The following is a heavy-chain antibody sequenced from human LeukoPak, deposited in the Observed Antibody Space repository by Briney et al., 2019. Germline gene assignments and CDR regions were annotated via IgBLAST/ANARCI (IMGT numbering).Heavy chain of an antibody. D-gene: IGHD4-17*01. J-gene: IGHJ4*02. Sequence: PSETLSLTCTVSGGSINSYYWSWMRQPPGKGLEWIGYIFYSGSTNYNPSLKSRVTISVDTSKNQFSLKLSSVTAADTAVYYGARGGTMATVPLWGQGTLVTVSS. V-gene: IGHV4-59*08. CDR2: IFYSGST. CDR1: GGSINSYY. CDR3: ARGGTMATVPL.